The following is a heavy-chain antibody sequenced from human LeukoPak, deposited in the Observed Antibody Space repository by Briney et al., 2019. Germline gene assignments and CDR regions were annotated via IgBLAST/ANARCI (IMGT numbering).Heavy chain of an antibody. CDR1: GGSISSGGHS. J-gene: IGHJ4*02. CDR2: IYHSGSGST. D-gene: IGHD3-10*01. V-gene: IGHV4-30-2*01. CDR3: ARVSVRGVFFDY. Sequence: PSETLSLTCTVSGGSISSGGHSWSWIRQPPGKGLEWIGYIYHSGSGSTYYNPSLKSRVTVSIDKSKNQFSLKLNSVTAADTAVYYCARVSVRGVFFDYWGQGTLVTVSS.